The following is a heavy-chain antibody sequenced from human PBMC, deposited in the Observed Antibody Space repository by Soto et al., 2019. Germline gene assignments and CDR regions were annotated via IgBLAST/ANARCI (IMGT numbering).Heavy chain of an antibody. Sequence: SGPTMVNPTQTLTLTCSFSGFSLTTVGVGVGWIRQPPGKALEWLALIYWDDDKYYSPSLKSRLTITEDTSKNHVVLTMANMDPVDTATYYCAHRPSGFGELLSRPFDHWGQGALVTVSS. CDR2: IYWDDDK. CDR3: AHRPSGFGELLSRPFDH. CDR1: GFSLTTVGVG. D-gene: IGHD3-10*01. V-gene: IGHV2-5*02. J-gene: IGHJ4*02.